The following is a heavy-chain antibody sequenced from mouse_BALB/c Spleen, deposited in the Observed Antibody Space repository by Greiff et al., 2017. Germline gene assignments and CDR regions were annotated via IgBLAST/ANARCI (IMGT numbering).Heavy chain of an antibody. CDR2: SRNKANDYTT. J-gene: IGHJ3*01. CDR3: ARDASYDGSPSFAY. CDR1: GFTFSDYY. Sequence: EVQRVESGGGLVKPGGSLKLSCAASGFTFSDYYMYWVRQPPGKRLEWIAASRNKANDYTTEYSASVKGRFIVSRDTSQSILYLQMNALRAEDTAIYYCARDASYDGSPSFAYWGQGTLVTVSA. V-gene: IGHV7-1*02. D-gene: IGHD2-3*01.